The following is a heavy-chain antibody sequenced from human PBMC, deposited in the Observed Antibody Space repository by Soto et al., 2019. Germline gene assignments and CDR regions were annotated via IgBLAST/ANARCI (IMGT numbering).Heavy chain of an antibody. CDR2: ISAYNGNT. V-gene: IGHV1-18*01. D-gene: IGHD2-2*01. J-gene: IGHJ5*02. Sequence: ASVKVSCKASGYTFTSYGISWVRQAPGQGLEWMGWISAYNGNTNYAQKLQGRVTMTTDTSTSTAYMELRSLRSDDTAVYYCARDVVVVVPAAIKRGEDWFDPRGQGTLVTVSS. CDR1: GYTFTSYG. CDR3: ARDVVVVVPAAIKRGEDWFDP.